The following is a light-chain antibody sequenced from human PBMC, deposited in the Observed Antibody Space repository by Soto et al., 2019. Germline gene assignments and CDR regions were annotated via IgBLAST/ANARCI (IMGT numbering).Light chain of an antibody. CDR2: AAS. J-gene: IGKJ4*01. V-gene: IGKV1-9*01. Sequence: EIQLTDAPCFRSASVVDRVTITCRASQDISRYVAWYQQKPGKAPNLLIYAASTLQSGVPSSFSGSGSGTEFTLTISSLQPEDFATSYCQQLDSYPLTFGGGTKVDIK. CDR1: QDISRY. CDR3: QQLDSYPLT.